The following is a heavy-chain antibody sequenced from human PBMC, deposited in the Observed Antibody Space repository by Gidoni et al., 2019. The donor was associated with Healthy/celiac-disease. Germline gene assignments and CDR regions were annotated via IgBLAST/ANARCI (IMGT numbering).Heavy chain of an antibody. CDR1: GSTFRSYA. Sequence: EVQLLESGGGLVQPGGSLRLSRAASGSTFRSYAMSWVRQARGKGLDWVSAISGSGGSTYYADSVKGRFTISRDNSKNTLYLQMNSLRAEDAAVYYCAKERLYSGSYYVVDAFDIWGQGTMVTVSS. J-gene: IGHJ3*02. D-gene: IGHD1-26*01. CDR3: AKERLYSGSYYVVDAFDI. V-gene: IGHV3-23*01. CDR2: ISGSGGST.